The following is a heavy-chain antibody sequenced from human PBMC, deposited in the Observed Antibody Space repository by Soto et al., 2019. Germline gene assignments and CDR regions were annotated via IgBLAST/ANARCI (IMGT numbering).Heavy chain of an antibody. CDR2: IYYSGST. V-gene: IGHV4-31*03. CDR1: GCSISRGGYY. D-gene: IGHD2-8*01. CDR3: AGVLNNGVRRMVYGGEV. Sequence: TLSLTCTFSGCSISRGGYYWSWILQHPGKGLEWIGYIYYSGSTYYNPSLKSRVTISVDTSKNQFSLTLSSVTAADTAVYYGAGVLNNGVRRMVYGGEVWGKGSTVT. J-gene: IGHJ6*03.